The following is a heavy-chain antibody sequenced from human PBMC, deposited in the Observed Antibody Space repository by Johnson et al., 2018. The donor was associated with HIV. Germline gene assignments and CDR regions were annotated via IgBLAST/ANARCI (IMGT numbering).Heavy chain of an antibody. CDR1: GFTFSSYG. Sequence: QVQLVESGGGVVQPGGSLRLSCAASGFTFSSYGMHWVRQAPGKGLEWVAIIRYDGSNKYFADSVKGRFTISRDNSKNTLYLQMNSLRSEDTAVYYWARPATYYNHFLMVGAFDIWGQGTMVSVSS. CDR2: IRYDGSNK. CDR3: ARPATYYNHFLMVGAFDI. J-gene: IGHJ3*02. D-gene: IGHD2-8*01. V-gene: IGHV3-30*02.